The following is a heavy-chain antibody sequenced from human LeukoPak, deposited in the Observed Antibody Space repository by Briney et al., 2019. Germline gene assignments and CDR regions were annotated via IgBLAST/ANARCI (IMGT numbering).Heavy chain of an antibody. V-gene: IGHV1-18*01. J-gene: IGHJ5*02. CDR1: DYTFTSYG. CDR2: ISAYNGNT. D-gene: IGHD3-10*01. Sequence: ASVKVSCRASDYTFTSYGISWVRQAPGQGLEWMGWISAYNGNTNYAQKLQGRVTMTTDTSTSTAYMELRSLRSDDTAVYYCARGPSVVRDNWFDPWGQGTLVTVSS. CDR3: ARGPSVVRDNWFDP.